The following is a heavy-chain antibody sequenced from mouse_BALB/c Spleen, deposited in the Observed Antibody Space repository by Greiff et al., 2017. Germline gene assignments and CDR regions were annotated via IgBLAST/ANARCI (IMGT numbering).Heavy chain of an antibody. CDR1: GYTFSSYW. V-gene: IGHV1-9*01. J-gene: IGHJ2*01. Sequence: VHLVESGAELMKPGASVKISCKATGYTFSSYWIEWVKQRPGHGLEWIGEILPGSGSTNYNEKFKGKATFTADTSSNTAYMQLSSLTSEDSAVYYCARKGIYGSSEDYWGQGTTLTVSS. CDR2: ILPGSGST. CDR3: ARKGIYGSSEDY. D-gene: IGHD1-1*01.